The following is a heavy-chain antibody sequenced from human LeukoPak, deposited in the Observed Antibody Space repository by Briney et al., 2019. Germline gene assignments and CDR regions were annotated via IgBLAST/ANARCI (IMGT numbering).Heavy chain of an antibody. V-gene: IGHV4-39*07. CDR2: IYYSGST. CDR1: GGSISSSSYY. CDR3: ARTPLRGATFFTSYPNWFDT. D-gene: IGHD3-10*01. J-gene: IGHJ5*02. Sequence: PSETLSLTCTVSGGSISSSSYYWGWIRQPPGKGLEWIGSIYYSGSTYYNPSLKSRVTISVDTSKNQFSLKLRSVTAADTAVYYCARTPLRGATFFTSYPNWFDTWGQGTLVTVSS.